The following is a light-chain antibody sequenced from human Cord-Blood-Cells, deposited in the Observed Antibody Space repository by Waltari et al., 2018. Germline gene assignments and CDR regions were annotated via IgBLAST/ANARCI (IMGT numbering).Light chain of an antibody. J-gene: IGKJ2*01. Sequence: DIQMTQSPSTLSASVGDRVTITCRASQSISSWLAWYQQKPGKAPKLLIYKASSLESGVPSRFSGSGSGTEFTLTNSSLQPDDFATYYCQQYKSYSTFGQGTKLEIK. V-gene: IGKV1-5*03. CDR2: KAS. CDR1: QSISSW. CDR3: QQYKSYST.